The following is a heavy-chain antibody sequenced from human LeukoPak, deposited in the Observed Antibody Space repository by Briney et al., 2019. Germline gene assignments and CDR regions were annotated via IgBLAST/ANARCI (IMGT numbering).Heavy chain of an antibody. D-gene: IGHD2-21*02. CDR3: ARGTAIYRRGIGLDY. V-gene: IGHV4-59*01. J-gene: IGHJ4*02. CDR1: GGSISSYY. CDR2: IYYSGST. Sequence: SETLSLTCTVSGGSISSYYWSWIRQPPGKGLEWIGYIYYSGSTNYNPSLKSRVTISVDTSKNQFSLKLSSVTAADTAVYYCARGTAIYRRGIGLDYWGQGTLVTVSS.